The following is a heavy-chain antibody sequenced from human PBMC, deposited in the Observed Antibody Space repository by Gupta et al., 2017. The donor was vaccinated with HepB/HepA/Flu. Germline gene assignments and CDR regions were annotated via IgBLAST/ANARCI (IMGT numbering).Heavy chain of an antibody. V-gene: IGHV1-69*06. Sequence: QVQLVQSGAEVKKPGSSVKVSCKASGGTFSSYAISWVRQAPGQGLEWMGGIIPIFGTANYAQKCQGRVTITADKSTSTADRELSSLRSEETAVYDCARGLGGENYDDSSGPFDDGGQGTLVTVSS. CDR2: IIPIFGTA. D-gene: IGHD3-22*01. J-gene: IGHJ4*02. CDR1: GGTFSSYA. CDR3: ARGLGGENYDDSSGPFDD.